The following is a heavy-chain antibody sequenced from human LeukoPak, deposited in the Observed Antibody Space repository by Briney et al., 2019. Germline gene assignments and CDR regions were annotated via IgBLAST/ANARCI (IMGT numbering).Heavy chain of an antibody. V-gene: IGHV4-59*08. J-gene: IGHJ5*02. D-gene: IGHD6-19*01. CDR1: GGSISSYY. Sequence: SSETLSLTCTVSGGSISSYYWSWIRQPPGKGLEWIGYTYYSGSTNYNPSLKSRVTISVDTSKNHFSLKLSSVTAADTAVYYCARHGIGDSSGWYGGDWFDPWGQGTLVTFSS. CDR3: ARHGIGDSSGWYGGDWFDP. CDR2: TYYSGST.